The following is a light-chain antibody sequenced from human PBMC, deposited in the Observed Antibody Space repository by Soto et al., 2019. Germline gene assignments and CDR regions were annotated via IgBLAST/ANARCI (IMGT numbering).Light chain of an antibody. Sequence: EIVMTQSPATLSVSPGEGATLSCRASQSISSNLAWYQQKPGQAPRLVIFDASTRATGIPDRFSGRGSGTDFTLTISSLQSEDLAVYHCQQYNKWPQTFGQGTKVDIK. CDR3: QQYNKWPQT. J-gene: IGKJ1*01. V-gene: IGKV3-15*01. CDR1: QSISSN. CDR2: DAS.